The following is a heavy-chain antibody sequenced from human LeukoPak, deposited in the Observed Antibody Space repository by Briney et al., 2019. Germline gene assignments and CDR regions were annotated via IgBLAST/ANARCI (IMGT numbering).Heavy chain of an antibody. CDR3: ARENIQLWSNFDY. CDR2: IYYSGST. J-gene: IGHJ4*02. CDR1: GGSISSGDHY. D-gene: IGHD5-18*01. V-gene: IGHV4-30-4*01. Sequence: SETLSLTCTVSGGSISSGDHYWSWIRQPPGKGLEWIGYIYYSGSTYYNPSLKSRVTISVDTSKNQFSLKLSSVTAADTAVYYCARENIQLWSNFDYWGQGTLVTVSS.